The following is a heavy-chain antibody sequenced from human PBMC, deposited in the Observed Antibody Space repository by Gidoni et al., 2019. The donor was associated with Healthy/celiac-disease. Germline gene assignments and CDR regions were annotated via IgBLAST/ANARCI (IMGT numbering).Heavy chain of an antibody. CDR2: ST. Sequence: STYYNPSLKSLVTISVDTSKNQFSLKLSSVTAADTAVYYCARAGGGGNAFDIWGQGTMVTVSS. CDR3: ARAGGGGNAFDI. J-gene: IGHJ3*02. V-gene: IGHV4-31*01. D-gene: IGHD2-8*02.